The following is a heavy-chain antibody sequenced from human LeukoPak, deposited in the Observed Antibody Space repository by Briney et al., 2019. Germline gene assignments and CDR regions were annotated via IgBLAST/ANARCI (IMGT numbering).Heavy chain of an antibody. V-gene: IGHV1-2*02. CDR1: GYTFTGYY. D-gene: IGHD2-2*01. CDR2: INPNSGGT. J-gene: IGHJ5*02. CDR3: ATDCSSTSCYLFDP. Sequence: ASVKVSCEASGYTFTGYYMHWVRQAPGQGLEWMGWINPNSGGTNYAQKFQGRVTMTRDTSISTAYMELSRLRSDDTAVYYCATDCSSTSCYLFDPWGQGTLVTVSS.